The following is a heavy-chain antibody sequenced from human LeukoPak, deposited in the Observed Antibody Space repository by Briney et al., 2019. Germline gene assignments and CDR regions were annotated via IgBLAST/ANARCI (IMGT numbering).Heavy chain of an antibody. J-gene: IGHJ4*02. Sequence: GASVKVSCKASGYTFTSYAMHWVRQAPGQRLEWMGRINAGNGNTKYSQKFQGRVTITRDTSASTAYMELSSLRSEDTAVYYCARVGGDPTSIDYWGQGTLVTVSS. CDR1: GYTFTSYA. V-gene: IGHV1-3*01. CDR2: INAGNGNT. CDR3: ARVGGDPTSIDY. D-gene: IGHD2-21*01.